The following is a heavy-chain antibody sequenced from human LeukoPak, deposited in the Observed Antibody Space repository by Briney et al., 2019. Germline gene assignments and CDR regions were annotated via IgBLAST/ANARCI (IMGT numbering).Heavy chain of an antibody. CDR2: IYTSGSISGNT. D-gene: IGHD3-22*01. J-gene: IGHJ3*02. V-gene: IGHV4-4*07. CDR1: GGSISDYY. Sequence: SETLSLTCTVSGGSISDYYWSWIRQPAGKGLEWIGRIYTSGSISGNTNYNPSLKSRVTMSVDRSKNQFSLKLSSVTAADTAVYYCARDRYYYDSSTYYSAFHTWGQGTMVTVSS. CDR3: ARDRYYYDSSTYYSAFHT.